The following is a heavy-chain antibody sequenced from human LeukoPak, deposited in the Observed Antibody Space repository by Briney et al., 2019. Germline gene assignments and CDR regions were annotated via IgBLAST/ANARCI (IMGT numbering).Heavy chain of an antibody. CDR3: ARRRGRYSGDAFDI. Sequence: GESLKITCKGSGYRFTSYWIGWVRQMPGKGLEWMGFIYPGDSDTRYSPSFQGQVTISADKSMSTAYLQWSSLKASDTAMYYCARRRGRYSGDAFDIWGQGTMVTVSS. D-gene: IGHD1-26*01. CDR1: GYRFTSYW. V-gene: IGHV5-51*01. CDR2: IYPGDSDT. J-gene: IGHJ3*02.